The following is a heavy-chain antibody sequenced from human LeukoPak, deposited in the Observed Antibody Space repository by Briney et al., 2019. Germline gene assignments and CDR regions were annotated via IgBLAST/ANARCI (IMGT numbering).Heavy chain of an antibody. V-gene: IGHV1-18*01. CDR2: ISAYNGDT. D-gene: IGHD3-10*01. CDR1: GYTFTSYG. Sequence: ASVKVSCTASGYTFTSYGICWARHAPGQGLEWMGWISAYNGDTNYAQKLQGRVTMTTDTSTSTAYMELRSLRSDDTAVYYCARVNLAMVRGVIKPRDFWFDPWGQGTLVTVSS. J-gene: IGHJ5*02. CDR3: ARVNLAMVRGVIKPRDFWFDP.